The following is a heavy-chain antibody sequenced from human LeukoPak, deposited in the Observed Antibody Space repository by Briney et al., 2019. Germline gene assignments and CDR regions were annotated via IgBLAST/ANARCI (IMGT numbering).Heavy chain of an antibody. V-gene: IGHV1-69*04. CDR1: GGTFSSYA. CDR3: ARDLVY. CDR2: ITPILGIA. D-gene: IGHD2-8*02. J-gene: IGHJ4*02. Sequence: GSSVKVSCKASGGTFSSYAISWVRQAPGQGLEWMGRITPILGIANYAQKLQGRVTMTTDTSTSTAYMELRSLRFDDTAVYYCARDLVYWGQGTLVTVSS.